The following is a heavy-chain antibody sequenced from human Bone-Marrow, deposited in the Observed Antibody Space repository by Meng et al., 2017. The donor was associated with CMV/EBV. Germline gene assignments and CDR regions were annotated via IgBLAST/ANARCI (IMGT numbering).Heavy chain of an antibody. D-gene: IGHD2-15*01. Sequence: LRLSWAASGFNVSTKYMSWVRQAPGKGLEWVSVIYSAGNTYYADSVKGRFTISRDNSKNTLHFQMNRLRAEDTAVYYCARVVGLHFDYWGQGTLVTVSS. J-gene: IGHJ4*02. CDR1: GFNVSTKY. CDR2: IYSAGNT. V-gene: IGHV3-53*01. CDR3: ARVVGLHFDY.